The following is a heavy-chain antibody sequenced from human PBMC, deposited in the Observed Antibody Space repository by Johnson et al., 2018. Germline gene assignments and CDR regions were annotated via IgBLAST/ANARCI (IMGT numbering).Heavy chain of an antibody. CDR3: ARQGAAVLDAFES. Sequence: QLVESGGGLVQPGGSLRLSCAGAGFSFSSYWMSWVRQAPGKGLEWVANIKQDGREKYYLDAVKGRFTIFRDNAKKSVTLQMSSLRVEDTAIYYWARQGAAVLDAFESWGQGTMVTVSS. CDR1: GFSFSSYW. V-gene: IGHV3-7*01. CDR2: IKQDGREK. D-gene: IGHD6-13*01. J-gene: IGHJ3*01.